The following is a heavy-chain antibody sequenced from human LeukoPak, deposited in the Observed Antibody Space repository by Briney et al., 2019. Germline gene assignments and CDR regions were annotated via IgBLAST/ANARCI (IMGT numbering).Heavy chain of an antibody. Sequence: GGSLRLSCAASGFTFSSYAMSWVRQAPGKGLEWVSYISSSSTIYYADSVKGRFTISRDNAKNSLYLQMNSLRDEDTAVYYCARGIQLERPDAFDIWGQGTMVTVSS. D-gene: IGHD1-1*01. CDR2: ISSSSTI. CDR1: GFTFSSYA. J-gene: IGHJ3*02. V-gene: IGHV3-48*02. CDR3: ARGIQLERPDAFDI.